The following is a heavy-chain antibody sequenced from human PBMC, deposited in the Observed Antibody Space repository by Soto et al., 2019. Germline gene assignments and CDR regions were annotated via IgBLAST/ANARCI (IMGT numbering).Heavy chain of an antibody. J-gene: IGHJ4*02. Sequence: PVVSLRLSFAASGFTFSSYAMHWVRQAPGKGLEWVAVISYDGSNKYYADSVKGRFTISRDNAKNSLYLQMNSLRAEDTAVYYWARPSEVDKDMAPEDWGQGTLVTVAS. D-gene: IGHD5-18*01. CDR1: GFTFSSYA. CDR3: ARPSEVDKDMAPED. CDR2: ISYDGSNK. V-gene: IGHV3-30-3*01.